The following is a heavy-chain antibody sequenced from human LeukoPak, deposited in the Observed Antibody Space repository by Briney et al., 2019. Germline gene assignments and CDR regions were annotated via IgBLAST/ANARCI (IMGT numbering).Heavy chain of an antibody. CDR2: INPNSGGT. CDR3: ARDRNDFWSGYYSHKIDY. CDR1: GYTFTGYY. Sequence: ASVKVSCKASGYTFTGYYMHWVRQAPGQGLEWMGRINPNSGGTNYAQKFQGRVTMTRDTSISTAYMELSRLRSDDTAVYFCARDRNDFWSGYYSHKIDYWGQGTLVTVSS. V-gene: IGHV1-2*06. D-gene: IGHD3-3*01. J-gene: IGHJ4*02.